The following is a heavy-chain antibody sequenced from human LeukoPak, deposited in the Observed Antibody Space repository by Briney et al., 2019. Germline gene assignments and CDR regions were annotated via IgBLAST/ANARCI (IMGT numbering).Heavy chain of an antibody. CDR1: GFTFDDYG. V-gene: IGHV3-20*04. Sequence: RAGGSLRLSCAASGFTFDDYGMSWVRQAPGKGLEWVSGINWNGGSTGYADSVKGRFTISRDNAKNSLYLQMNSLRAEDTALYYCARVDYDSVSVSMDVWGKGTTVTVSS. CDR2: INWNGGST. D-gene: IGHD5-12*01. J-gene: IGHJ6*03. CDR3: ARVDYDSVSVSMDV.